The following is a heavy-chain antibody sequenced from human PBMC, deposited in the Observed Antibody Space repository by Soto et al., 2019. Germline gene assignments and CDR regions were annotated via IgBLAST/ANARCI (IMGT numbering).Heavy chain of an antibody. CDR1: GGSFSGYF. D-gene: IGHD6-19*01. J-gene: IGHJ4*02. CDR3: ARGLAYDRPITVAEPFDS. V-gene: IGHV4-34*02. Sequence: QVQLQQWGAGLLKASETLSLTCVVSGGSFSGYFWTWIRQSPGRGLEWIGEISNSGSRNYNPAFQSRVTISVDSSKHHVSMKLSSVTAADSATYFCARGLAYDRPITVAEPFDSWGQGTLVTVSS. CDR2: ISNSGSR.